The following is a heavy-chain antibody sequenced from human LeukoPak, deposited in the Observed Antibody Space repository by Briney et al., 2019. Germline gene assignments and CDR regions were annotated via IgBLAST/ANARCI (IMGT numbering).Heavy chain of an antibody. V-gene: IGHV4-31*03. Sequence: SLSLTCTVSGCSISSGSYYWSWLRPSWSRQHPGKSLEGIRYIYYSGSTYYNPSLTSRLTISVDTSKNQYSLKLSSVTAADTTVYYCARVPRYDSSGYLEYWGQRELVS. J-gene: IGHJ4*02. CDR1: GCSISSGSYY. CDR2: IYYSGST. D-gene: IGHD3-22*01. CDR3: ARVPRYDSSGYLEY.